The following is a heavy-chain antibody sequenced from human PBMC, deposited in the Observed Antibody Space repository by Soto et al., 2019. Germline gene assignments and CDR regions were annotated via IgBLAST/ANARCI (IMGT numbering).Heavy chain of an antibody. CDR1: GYGFTYYW. D-gene: IGHD2-2*01. Sequence: PGESLKISCKGSGYGFTYYWIAWVRQRPGKDLEWMGIIYPNDADTRYNPSFQGQVTISADKSISTAYLQWTSLKTSDTAMYYCARVPSVVTPGNDYFGVDVWGQGTTVTVSS. CDR3: ARVPSVVTPGNDYFGVDV. J-gene: IGHJ6*02. CDR2: IYPNDADT. V-gene: IGHV5-51*01.